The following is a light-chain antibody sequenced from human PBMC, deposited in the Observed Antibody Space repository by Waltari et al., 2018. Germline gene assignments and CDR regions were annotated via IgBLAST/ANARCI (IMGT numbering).Light chain of an antibody. CDR2: WTS. CDR1: QRVLNSTNNKNY. Sequence: DIVMTQSPDSLAVSLGERATINCKSSQRVLNSTNNKNYLAWYQQKPGQPPKLLIYWTSTRESGVPDRFSGSGSGTDFTRTISSLQAEDVAVYYCQHYYSSPLTFGGGTKVEIK. J-gene: IGKJ4*01. CDR3: QHYYSSPLT. V-gene: IGKV4-1*01.